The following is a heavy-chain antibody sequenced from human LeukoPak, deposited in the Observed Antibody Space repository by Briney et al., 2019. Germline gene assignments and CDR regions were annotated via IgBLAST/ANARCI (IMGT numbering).Heavy chain of an antibody. D-gene: IGHD3-3*01. CDR1: GFSSSSNG. CDR3: AKDWGGFGDFWSGYFNYYGLDV. J-gene: IGHJ6*02. CDR2: ISYDGSTK. V-gene: IGHV3-30*18. Sequence: GGSLRLSCAASGFSSSSNGMHWVRQAPGRGLEWVAVISYDGSTKYYADSVKGLFTISRDNSKNTLFLQMNSLRDGDTAVYFCAKDWGGFGDFWSGYFNYYGLDVWGQGTTVTVSS.